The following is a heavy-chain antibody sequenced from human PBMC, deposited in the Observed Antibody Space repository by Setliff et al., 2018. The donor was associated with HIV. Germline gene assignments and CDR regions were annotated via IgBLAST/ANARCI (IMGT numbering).Heavy chain of an antibody. CDR3: ARPTNIDTLYYGSQTFYMYYYGLDV. D-gene: IGHD1-26*01. Sequence: PGGSLRLSCAASGFTFSGSWMHWVRQAPGEGLVWISRINSDGRSTIYADSVKGRFTISRDNAKNTLYLQLNSLRVEDTAVYFCARPTNIDTLYYGSQTFYMYYYGLDVWGQGTTVTVSS. CDR1: GFTFSGSW. J-gene: IGHJ6*02. V-gene: IGHV3-74*01. CDR2: INSDGRST.